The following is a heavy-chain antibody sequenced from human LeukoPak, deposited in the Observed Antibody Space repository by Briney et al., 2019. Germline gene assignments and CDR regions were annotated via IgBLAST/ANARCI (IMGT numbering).Heavy chain of an antibody. CDR1: GGSFSDYY. Sequence: KPSETLSLTCAVYGGSFSDYYWSWIRQPPGKGLEWIGEINHSRSTNYHPSLKRGDTISEDTSKHQFSLKLGSVTAADTAVYYCARVTMVRGVIKIDYWGQGTLVTVSS. V-gene: IGHV4-34*01. J-gene: IGHJ4*02. CDR2: INHSRST. D-gene: IGHD3-10*01. CDR3: ARVTMVRGVIKIDY.